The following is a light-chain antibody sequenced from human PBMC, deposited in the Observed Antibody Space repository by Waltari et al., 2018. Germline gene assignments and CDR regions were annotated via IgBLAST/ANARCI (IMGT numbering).Light chain of an antibody. J-gene: IGKJ1*01. CDR2: HSS. CDR1: QDISTS. CDR3: QQGDTSPPT. Sequence: EIHMTQSPSYVSASVGDRVSMSCRASQDISTSLAWYQQKSGKAPSLLIYHSSTLQSGVPSRFSGAGTGTDFTLTINNLHPEDFATYFCQQGDTSPPTFGPGTKVELK. V-gene: IGKV1-12*01.